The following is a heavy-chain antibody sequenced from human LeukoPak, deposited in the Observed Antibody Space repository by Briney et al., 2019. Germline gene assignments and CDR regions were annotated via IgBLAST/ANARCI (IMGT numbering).Heavy chain of an antibody. Sequence: PGGSLRLSCAASGFTFSSYEMNWVRQAPGKGLEWVSYISSSGSTIYYADSVKGRFTISRDNAKNSLYLQMNSLRAEDTAVYYCARVGYCSSTSCYDYWGQGTLVTVSS. CDR1: GFTFSSYE. D-gene: IGHD2-2*01. CDR2: ISSSGSTI. J-gene: IGHJ4*02. V-gene: IGHV3-48*03. CDR3: ARVGYCSSTSCYDY.